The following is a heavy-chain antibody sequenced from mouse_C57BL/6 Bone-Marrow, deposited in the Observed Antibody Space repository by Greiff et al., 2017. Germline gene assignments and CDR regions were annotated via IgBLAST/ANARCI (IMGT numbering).Heavy chain of an antibody. CDR1: GYTFTSYW. V-gene: IGHV1-74*01. Sequence: QVQLQQPGAELVKPGASVKVSCKASGYTFTSYWMHWVKQRPGQGLEWIGRIHPSDSDTNYTQKFKGKAPLTVDKSSSTAYMQLSSLTSEDSAVYYCAIYPTITTVVGGFGYWGQGTMVTVSA. CDR3: AIYPTITTVVGGFGY. D-gene: IGHD1-1*01. J-gene: IGHJ3*01. CDR2: IHPSDSDT.